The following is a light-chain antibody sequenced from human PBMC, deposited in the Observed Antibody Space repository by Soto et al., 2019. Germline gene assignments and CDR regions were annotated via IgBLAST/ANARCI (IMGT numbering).Light chain of an antibody. CDR1: QSVTTY. J-gene: IGKJ2*01. CDR2: DVS. CDR3: QQRSNWPTGYT. Sequence: ETVLTQSPATLSLSPGERATLSCRASQSVTTYLAWYQQKPGQAPRLLIYDVSNRATGIPARFSGSGLGTDFTLTISSLEPEDFAVYYCQQRSNWPTGYTFGQGTKLEIK. V-gene: IGKV3-11*01.